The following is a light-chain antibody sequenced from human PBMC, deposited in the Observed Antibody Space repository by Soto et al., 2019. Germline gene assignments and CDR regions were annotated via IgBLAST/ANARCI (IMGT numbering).Light chain of an antibody. Sequence: QSVLTQPPSVSGVPGQRVTISCTGSSSNIGAGYDVHWYQHLPGTAPKLLIYGNNNRPSGVPDRFSGSKSGTSASLAITGLQAEDEADYYCQSYDTSLRGVFGGGTKVTVL. CDR1: SSNIGAGYD. J-gene: IGLJ2*01. V-gene: IGLV1-40*01. CDR3: QSYDTSLRGV. CDR2: GNN.